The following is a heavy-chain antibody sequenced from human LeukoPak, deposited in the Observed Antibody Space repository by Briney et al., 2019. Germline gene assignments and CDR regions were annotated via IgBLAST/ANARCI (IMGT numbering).Heavy chain of an antibody. Sequence: PRGSLRLSCAASGFSFSSFSMNWVRQAPGKGLEWVSSISTSSGYKYYAYSMKGRLTVSRANAKKSLYLQMNSLRAEDTAVYFCAREGLAAAGHDYWGEGTLVTVSS. V-gene: IGHV3-21*01. CDR1: GFSFSSFS. D-gene: IGHD6-13*01. J-gene: IGHJ4*02. CDR3: AREGLAAAGHDY. CDR2: ISTSSGYK.